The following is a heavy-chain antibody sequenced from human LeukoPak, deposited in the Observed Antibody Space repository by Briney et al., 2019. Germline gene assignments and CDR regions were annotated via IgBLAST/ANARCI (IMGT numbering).Heavy chain of an antibody. Sequence: SAKVSCKASGGTFSSYAISWVRQAPGQGLEWMGGIIPIFGTANYAQKFQGRVTITADESTSTAYMELSSLRSEDTAVYYCAREGIAAAGRRFDPWGQGTLVTVSS. V-gene: IGHV1-69*13. J-gene: IGHJ5*02. CDR1: GGTFSSYA. D-gene: IGHD6-13*01. CDR2: IIPIFGTA. CDR3: AREGIAAAGRRFDP.